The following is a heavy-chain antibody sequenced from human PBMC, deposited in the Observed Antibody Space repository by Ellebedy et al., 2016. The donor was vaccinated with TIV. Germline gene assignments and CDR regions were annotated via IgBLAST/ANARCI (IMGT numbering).Heavy chain of an antibody. CDR3: ASAYSGVDGFDI. CDR1: GDIFRIYS. D-gene: IGHD2-21*01. Sequence: AASVKVSCKASGDIFRIYSIHWVRRAPGHRPEWMGWINAANGYTKYSQNFQDRVTFTMDTSASTAYMELSSLRSEDTALYYCASAYSGVDGFDIWGQGTVVTVSS. CDR2: INAANGYT. J-gene: IGHJ3*02. V-gene: IGHV1-3*01.